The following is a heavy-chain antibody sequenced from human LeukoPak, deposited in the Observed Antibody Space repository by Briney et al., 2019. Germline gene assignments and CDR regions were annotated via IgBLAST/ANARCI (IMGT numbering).Heavy chain of an antibody. CDR1: GGSISSGGYY. CDR2: IYYSGST. Sequence: SETLSLTCTVSGGSISSGGYYWSWIRQHPGKGLEWIGYIYYSGSTNYNPSLKSRVTISVDTSKNQFSLKLSSVTAADMAVYYCARATNYDYVWGSYPGTQDYWGQGTLVTVSS. J-gene: IGHJ4*02. D-gene: IGHD3-16*01. V-gene: IGHV4-31*03. CDR3: ARATNYDYVWGSYPGTQDY.